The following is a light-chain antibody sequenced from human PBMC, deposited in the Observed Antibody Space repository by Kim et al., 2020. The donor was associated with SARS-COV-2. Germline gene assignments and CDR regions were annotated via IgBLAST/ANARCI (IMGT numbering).Light chain of an antibody. Sequence: EIVLTQSPGTLSLSPGERATLSCRASQSLSSNYLAWYHQKSGQAPRLLIYGASKTATGIPDRFSGSGSGTDFTLTIRRLEAEDFAVYYCQQYENSPYTFGQGTKLEI. CDR3: QQYENSPYT. CDR1: QSLSSNY. J-gene: IGKJ2*01. CDR2: GAS. V-gene: IGKV3-20*01.